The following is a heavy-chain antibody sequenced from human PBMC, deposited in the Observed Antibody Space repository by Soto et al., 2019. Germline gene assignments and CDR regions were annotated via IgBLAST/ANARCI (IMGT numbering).Heavy chain of an antibody. CDR1: GFTLSSYD. CDR3: AEDLSAGLDY. D-gene: IGHD6-13*01. CDR2: ISYDGSNK. V-gene: IGHV3-30*18. J-gene: IGHJ4*02. Sequence: QVHLVESGGGVVQPGRSLRLSCAASGFTLSSYDMHWVRQAPGKGLEWVAVISYDGSNKYYADSVKGRFTISRDNSKNTMYLQMISLRAEDTAVYYCAEDLSAGLDYCGQGTVVTVPS.